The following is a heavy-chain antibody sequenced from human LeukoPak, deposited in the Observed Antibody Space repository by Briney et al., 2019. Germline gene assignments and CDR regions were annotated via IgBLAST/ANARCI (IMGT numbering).Heavy chain of an antibody. CDR3: ARDLSSSSDYDAFDI. CDR1: GGSFSGYY. V-gene: IGHV4-34*01. Sequence: PSETLSLTCAVYGGSFSGYYWSWIRQPPGKGLEWIGEINHSGSTNYNPSLKSRVTISVDTSKNQFSLKLSSVTAADTAVYYCARDLSSSSDYDAFDIWGQGTMVTVSS. J-gene: IGHJ3*02. D-gene: IGHD6-6*01. CDR2: INHSGST.